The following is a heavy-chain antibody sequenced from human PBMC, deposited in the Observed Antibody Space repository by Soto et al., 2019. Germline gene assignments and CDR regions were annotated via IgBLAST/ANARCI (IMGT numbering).Heavy chain of an antibody. D-gene: IGHD3-10*01. CDR1: GGSISSYY. CDR2: IYYSGST. Sequence: SETLSLTCTVSGGSISSYYWSWIRQPPGKGLEWIGYIYYSGSTNYNPSLKSRVTISVDTSKNQFSLKLSSVTAADTAVYYCARSMVRGVHSRHFDYWGQGTLVTVSS. J-gene: IGHJ4*02. CDR3: ARSMVRGVHSRHFDY. V-gene: IGHV4-59*01.